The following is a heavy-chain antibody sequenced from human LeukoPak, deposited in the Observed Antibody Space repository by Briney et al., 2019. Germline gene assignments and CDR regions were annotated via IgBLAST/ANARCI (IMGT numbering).Heavy chain of an antibody. Sequence: SETLSLTCAVSGGSISSDNWWGWIRQPPGRGLECIGTIYYSGSTYYNPSLKSRVTISVDTSKNQFSLKLSSVTAADTAVYYCARVFSAHIVGATFGGGFDYWGQGTLVTVSS. V-gene: IGHV4-39*07. CDR1: GGSISSDNW. CDR2: IYYSGST. CDR3: ARVFSAHIVGATFGGGFDY. D-gene: IGHD1-26*01. J-gene: IGHJ4*02.